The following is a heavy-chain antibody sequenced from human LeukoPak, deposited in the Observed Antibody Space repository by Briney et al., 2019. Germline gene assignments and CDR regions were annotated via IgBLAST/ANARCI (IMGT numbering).Heavy chain of an antibody. Sequence: PGRSLRLSCAASAFTFRNYAMHWVRQAPGKGLEWVAVISHDERNIYYADSVKGGFTISTDNSKNSLYLQMNSLRAEDPAVYYCAKDRTGLLVVPAALDYWGEGTLVTVSS. CDR2: ISHDERNI. CDR3: AKDRTGLLVVPAALDY. J-gene: IGHJ4*02. V-gene: IGHV3-30*18. CDR1: AFTFRNYA. D-gene: IGHD2-2*01.